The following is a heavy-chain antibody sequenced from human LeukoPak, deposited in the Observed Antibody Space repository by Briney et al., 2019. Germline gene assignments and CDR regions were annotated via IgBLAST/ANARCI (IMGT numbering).Heavy chain of an antibody. D-gene: IGHD6-19*01. CDR1: GFTFSSYS. Sequence: GGSLRLSCAASGFTFSSYSMNWVRQAPGKGLEWVSSISSSSSYIYYADSVKGRFTISRDNAKNSLYLQMNSLRAEDTAVYYCARAVESDSSGQDYFYYYYMDVWGKGTTVTISS. CDR2: ISSSSSYI. CDR3: ARAVESDSSGQDYFYYYYMDV. J-gene: IGHJ6*03. V-gene: IGHV3-21*01.